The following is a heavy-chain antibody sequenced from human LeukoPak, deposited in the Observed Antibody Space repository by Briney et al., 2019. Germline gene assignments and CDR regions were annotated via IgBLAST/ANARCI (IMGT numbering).Heavy chain of an antibody. Sequence: GGSLRLSCAASGFSFSNYAMSWVRQAPGKGLEWVSVISGSGGAAYYADSVKGRFTISRDNSKNTLYLQMNSLRAEDTAVYYCAKDGVATITFDYWGQGTLVTVSS. CDR3: AKDGVATITFDY. CDR2: ISGSGGAA. V-gene: IGHV3-23*01. D-gene: IGHD5-12*01. CDR1: GFSFSNYA. J-gene: IGHJ4*02.